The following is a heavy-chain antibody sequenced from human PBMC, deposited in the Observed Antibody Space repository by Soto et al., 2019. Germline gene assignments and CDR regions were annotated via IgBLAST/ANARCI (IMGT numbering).Heavy chain of an antibody. CDR1: GGTFSNYA. D-gene: IGHD1-20*01. J-gene: IGHJ6*02. CDR3: APWFNEDGIGGNYYYGMDV. CDR2: IMPIFGRA. V-gene: IGHV1-69*12. Sequence: QVQLVQSGAEVKKPGSSVKVSCKASGGTFSNYAFSWVRQAPGQGLAWLGGIMPIFGRADYAQKFRGRVTITADESTSTAHMEPSSLRSEDTAVYYCAPWFNEDGIGGNYYYGMDVWGQGTTVTVSS.